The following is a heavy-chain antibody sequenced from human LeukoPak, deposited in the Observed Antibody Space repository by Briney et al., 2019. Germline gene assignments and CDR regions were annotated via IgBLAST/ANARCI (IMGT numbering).Heavy chain of an antibody. CDR3: ARSVRPYSSGWYRPVDY. D-gene: IGHD6-19*01. V-gene: IGHV1-46*01. CDR2: ISPSGGST. Sequence: ASVKVSCKAFGYTFTRYYMHWVRQAPGQGPEWMGVISPSGGSTTYAQKFQGRVTLTRDMSTSTDYLELSSLRSEDTAVYYCARSVRPYSSGWYRPVDYWGQGTLVTVSS. J-gene: IGHJ4*02. CDR1: GYTFTRYY.